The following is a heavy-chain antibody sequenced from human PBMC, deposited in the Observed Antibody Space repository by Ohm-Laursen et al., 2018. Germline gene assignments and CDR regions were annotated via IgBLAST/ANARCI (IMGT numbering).Heavy chain of an antibody. J-gene: IGHJ5*02. CDR1: GGSISSYY. CDR2: IYYSGNA. CDR3: ARHVTLGPFDP. Sequence: TLSLTCTVSGGSISSYYWSWIRQPPGKGLEWIGYIYYSGNANYNPSLKSRVTITVDTSKNQFSLKLSSVTAADTAVYYCARHVTLGPFDPWGQGTLVTVSS. V-gene: IGHV4-59*08. D-gene: IGHD5-18*01.